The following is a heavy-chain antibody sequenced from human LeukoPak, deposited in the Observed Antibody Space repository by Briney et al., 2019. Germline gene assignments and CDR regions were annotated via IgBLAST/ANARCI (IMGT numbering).Heavy chain of an antibody. CDR1: GYTFTSYA. Sequence: ASVKVSCKASGYTFTSYAMHWVRQAPGQRLEWMGWINAGNGNTEYSQKFQGRVTITRDTSASTAYMELSSLRSEDTAVYYCARGAATIAVAGPFDYWGQGTLVTVSS. V-gene: IGHV1-3*01. D-gene: IGHD6-19*01. CDR2: INAGNGNT. J-gene: IGHJ4*02. CDR3: ARGAATIAVAGPFDY.